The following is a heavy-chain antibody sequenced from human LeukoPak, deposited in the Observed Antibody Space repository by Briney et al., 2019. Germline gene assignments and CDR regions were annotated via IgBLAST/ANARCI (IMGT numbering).Heavy chain of an antibody. CDR1: GGSFSGYY. CDR3: ARRGPLGELLGGAFDI. J-gene: IGHJ3*02. D-gene: IGHD1-26*01. Sequence: PSETLSLTCAVYGGSFSGYYWSWIRQPPGKGLEWIGEINHSGSTNYNPSLKSRVTISVDTSKNQFSLKLSSVTAADTAVYYCARRGPLGELLGGAFDIWGQGTMVTVSS. CDR2: INHSGST. V-gene: IGHV4-34*01.